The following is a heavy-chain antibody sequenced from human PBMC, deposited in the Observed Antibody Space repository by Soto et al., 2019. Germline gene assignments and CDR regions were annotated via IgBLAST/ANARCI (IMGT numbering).Heavy chain of an antibody. J-gene: IGHJ3*01. CDR1: GFSFNVYY. D-gene: IGHD6-19*01. CDR3: ARDRAGTRTFPHNTCNL. CDR2: ISILGDST. V-gene: IGHV3-11*01. Sequence: QEQLVDSGGGLVKPGGSLRLSCAASGFSFNVYYMTWIRQAPGSWLEWVASISILGDSTYYADSVKGRFTISRDNVKNSLYLQMDPLRAEDTAVYYCARDRAGTRTFPHNTCNLGGQGTTVAVAS.